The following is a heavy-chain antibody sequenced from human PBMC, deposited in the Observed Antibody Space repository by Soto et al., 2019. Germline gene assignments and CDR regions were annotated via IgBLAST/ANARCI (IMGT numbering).Heavy chain of an antibody. CDR2: IKHDGSEK. J-gene: IGHJ4*02. CDR1: GFIFNNYW. Sequence: EVQLVESGGGLVQPGGSLRLSCVASGFIFNNYWVSWVRQAPGKGLEWVANIKHDGSEKYYVDSVKGRFTISRDNAKNSLYLEMSNLRGEDTAVYYCARDRDGGDYWGQGTLVTVSS. V-gene: IGHV3-7*01. CDR3: ARDRDGGDY.